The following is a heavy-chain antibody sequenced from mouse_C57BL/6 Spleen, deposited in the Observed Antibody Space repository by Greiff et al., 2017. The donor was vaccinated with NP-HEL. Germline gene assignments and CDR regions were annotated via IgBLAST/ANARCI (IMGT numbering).Heavy chain of an antibody. Sequence: VQLQESGPGLVQPSQSLSITCTVSGFSLTSYGVHWVRQSPGKGLEWLGVIWRGGSTDYNAAFMSRLSITKDNSKSQVFFKMNSLQADDTAIYYCAKKAPDYYGSSEYFDVWGTGTTVTVSS. J-gene: IGHJ1*03. CDR1: GFSLTSYG. CDR3: AKKAPDYYGSSEYFDV. D-gene: IGHD1-1*01. V-gene: IGHV2-5*01. CDR2: IWRGGST.